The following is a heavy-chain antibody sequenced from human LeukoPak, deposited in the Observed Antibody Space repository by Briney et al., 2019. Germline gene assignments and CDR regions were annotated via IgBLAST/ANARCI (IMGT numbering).Heavy chain of an antibody. V-gene: IGHV3-66*01. D-gene: IGHD4-17*01. Sequence: PGGSLRLSCAASGFTVSSNYMSWVRQAPGKGLEWVAVIYSSGVTYYADSVKGRFTISRDNSKNTVNLHMTSLRAEDTAIYYCARLWSNYGNSFDSWGQGTLVTVAS. CDR2: IYSSGVT. CDR3: ARLWSNYGNSFDS. CDR1: GFTVSSNY. J-gene: IGHJ4*02.